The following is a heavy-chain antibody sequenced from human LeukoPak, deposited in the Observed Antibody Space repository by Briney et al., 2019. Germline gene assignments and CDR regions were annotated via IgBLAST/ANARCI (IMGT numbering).Heavy chain of an antibody. D-gene: IGHD1-26*01. V-gene: IGHV3-23*01. CDR3: SKGSGSNNYMDV. CDR2: ISGSGGST. Sequence: GGSLRLSCAASGFTFSSYGMSWVRQAPGKGLEWVSSISGSGGSTYYADSVRGRFTISRDSSTKTVYLQMNSLRAEDTAVYYCSKGSGSNNYMDVWGKGTTVTVSS. CDR1: GFTFSSYG. J-gene: IGHJ6*03.